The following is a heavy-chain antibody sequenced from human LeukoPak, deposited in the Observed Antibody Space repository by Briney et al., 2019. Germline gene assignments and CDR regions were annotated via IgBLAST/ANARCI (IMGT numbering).Heavy chain of an antibody. CDR2: IFPKNADT. CDR3: ARDIPHNAFDV. Sequence: ASVKVSCKASGYTFTDYYAHWVRQAPGQGLEWMGYIFPKNADTEYSQKFQGRITLTRDTSINIVYMELSSLTSDDTAIYYCARDIPHNAFDVWGQGTMVTVSS. J-gene: IGHJ3*01. V-gene: IGHV1-2*02. CDR1: GYTFTDYY. D-gene: IGHD2-2*02.